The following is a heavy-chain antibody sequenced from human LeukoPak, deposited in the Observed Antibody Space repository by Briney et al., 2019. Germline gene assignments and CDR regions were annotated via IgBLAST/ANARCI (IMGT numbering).Heavy chain of an antibody. CDR2: VTSSGGST. CDR3: ARVFGIAAAG. D-gene: IGHD6-13*01. J-gene: IGHJ4*02. Sequence: PGGSLRLSCAASRFTFSTYAMSWVRQAPGKGLEWVSTVTSSGGSTYYADSVKGRFTISRDNSKNTLYLQMNSLRAEDTAVYYCARVFGIAAAGWGRGTLVTVSS. CDR1: RFTFSTYA. V-gene: IGHV3-23*01.